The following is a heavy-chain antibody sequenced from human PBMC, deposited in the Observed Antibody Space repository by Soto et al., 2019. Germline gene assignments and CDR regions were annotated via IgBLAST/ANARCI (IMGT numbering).Heavy chain of an antibody. Sequence: QVQLQQWGAGLLKPSETLSLTCAVYGGSFSGYYWSWIRQPPGKGLEWIGEINHSGSTNYNPSLNSRVTISVDTSKNQFSLKLSSVTAADTAVYYCARGVATVVTGYFDYWGQGTLVTVSS. V-gene: IGHV4-34*01. J-gene: IGHJ4*02. CDR2: INHSGST. CDR1: GGSFSGYY. CDR3: ARGVATVVTGYFDY. D-gene: IGHD5-12*01.